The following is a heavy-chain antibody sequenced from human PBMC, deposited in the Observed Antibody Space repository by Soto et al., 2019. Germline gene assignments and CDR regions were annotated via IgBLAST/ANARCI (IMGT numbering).Heavy chain of an antibody. J-gene: IGHJ6*02. Sequence: ASVKLSCKASGYTLTSYYMRWLRQAHRQGLEWMGIINAGNGSTKYSQKFQGRVTITRDTSASTAYMELSSLRSEDTAVYYCARDLQYYDFWSGYYQYYYYYGMDVWGQGTTVTVSS. CDR3: ARDLQYYDFWSGYYQYYYYYGMDV. D-gene: IGHD3-3*01. V-gene: IGHV1-3*01. CDR2: INAGNGST. CDR1: GYTLTSYY.